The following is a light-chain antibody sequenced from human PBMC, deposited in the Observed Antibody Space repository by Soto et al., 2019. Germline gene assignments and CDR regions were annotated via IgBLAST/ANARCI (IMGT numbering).Light chain of an antibody. CDR1: QTISNH. J-gene: IGKJ2*01. CDR2: AAS. Sequence: DIQMTQSPSSLSASVGDRVTITCRASQTISNHLNWYQQKPGKAPKLLIYAASTSQSGVPSRFSGSGAGTVFTRTISSLQSEDVATYYCKQSISTPTFGQGTKLEIK. V-gene: IGKV1-39*01. CDR3: KQSISTPT.